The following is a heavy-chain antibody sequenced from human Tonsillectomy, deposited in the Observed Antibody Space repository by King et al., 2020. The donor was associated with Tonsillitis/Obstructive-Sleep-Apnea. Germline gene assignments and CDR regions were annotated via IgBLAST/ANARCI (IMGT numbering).Heavy chain of an antibody. CDR1: GFTFSNYA. D-gene: IGHD3-22*01. V-gene: IGHV3-64*01. CDR3: AREAYDTSGCNDY. J-gene: IGHJ4*02. CDR2: INYNGGST. Sequence: VQLVESGGGLVQPGGSLRLSCAASGFTFSNYAMHWVRQAPGKGLEYVSAINYNGGSTYYANSVKGRFTISRDNSKNTLYLQMGSLRADDMAVYYCAREAYDTSGCNDYWGQGTLVTVSS.